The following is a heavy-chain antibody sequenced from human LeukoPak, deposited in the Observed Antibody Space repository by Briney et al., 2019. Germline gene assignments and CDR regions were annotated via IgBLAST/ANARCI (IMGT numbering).Heavy chain of an antibody. CDR3: ARAKITFNAFDI. D-gene: IGHD2/OR15-2a*01. CDR2: IYYSGST. Sequence: SETLSLTCTVSGGSISSYYWSWIRQPPGKGLEWIGYIYYSGSTNYNHSLKSRVTISVDTSKNQFSLKLSSVTAADTAVYYCARAKITFNAFDIWGQGTMVTVSS. V-gene: IGHV4-59*01. CDR1: GGSISSYY. J-gene: IGHJ3*02.